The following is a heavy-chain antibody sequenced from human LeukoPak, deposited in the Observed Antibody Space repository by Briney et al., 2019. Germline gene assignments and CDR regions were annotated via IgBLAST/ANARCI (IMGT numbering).Heavy chain of an antibody. J-gene: IGHJ4*02. Sequence: GGSLRLSCAASGFTFSSYGMHWVRQAPGKGLDWVAFIHHDGSNKYYADSVRGRFTISRDNSKNTLYLQMNSLRAEDTAVYYCAKDGNYYDSSGRLDYWGQGTLVTVSS. CDR3: AKDGNYYDSSGRLDY. CDR2: IHHDGSNK. CDR1: GFTFSSYG. D-gene: IGHD3-22*01. V-gene: IGHV3-30*02.